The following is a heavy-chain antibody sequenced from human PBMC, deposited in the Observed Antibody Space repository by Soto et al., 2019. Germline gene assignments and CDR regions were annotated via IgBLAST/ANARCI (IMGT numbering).Heavy chain of an antibody. D-gene: IGHD4-17*01. Sequence: SETLSLTCIVAGSSVSRKRYYWGWILQPPGKGLEWIASIYYNGNTYYNPFLKGRVTISVVTSKNQFSLNLSSVTATDTAVYYCARETYGDYVGYFDPWGQG. V-gene: IGHV4-39*01. CDR2: IYYNGNT. CDR1: GSSVSRKRYY. CDR3: ARETYGDYVGYFDP. J-gene: IGHJ5*02.